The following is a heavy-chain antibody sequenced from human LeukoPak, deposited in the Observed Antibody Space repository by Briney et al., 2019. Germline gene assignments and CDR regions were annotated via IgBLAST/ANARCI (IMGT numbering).Heavy chain of an antibody. D-gene: IGHD1-1*01. J-gene: IGHJ4*02. CDR1: GFSFSNYA. Sequence: PGGSLRLSCAASGFSFSNYAMSWVRQAPARGPEWVSSIRGSGETFYADSVKGRFTLSRDDSRNTVYLQLNNLRVEGTATYYCAKANWVSNADAVWWGQGTQVSVSS. CDR3: AKANWVSNADAVW. V-gene: IGHV3-23*01. CDR2: IRGSGET.